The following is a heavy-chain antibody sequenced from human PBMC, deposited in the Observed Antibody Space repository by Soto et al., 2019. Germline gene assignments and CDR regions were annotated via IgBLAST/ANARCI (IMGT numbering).Heavy chain of an antibody. CDR1: GFGVSSNY. Sequence: GGSLRLSCVASGFGVSSNYMSWVRQTPGQELQWVSEIYRGGETFYADSVEGRFTISRDNFKNTLYLQMNSLRDEDTAVYYCARVVVVIPPGYYYAMDVWGQGTTVTVSS. J-gene: IGHJ6*02. CDR3: ARVVVVIPPGYYYAMDV. D-gene: IGHD3-22*01. CDR2: IYRGGET. V-gene: IGHV3-53*01.